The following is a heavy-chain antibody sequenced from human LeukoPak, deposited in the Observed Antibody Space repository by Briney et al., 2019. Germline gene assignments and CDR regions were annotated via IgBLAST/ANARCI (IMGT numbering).Heavy chain of an antibody. CDR3: AKDIGTTVTTSGAFDI. CDR1: GFTFSSYG. V-gene: IGHV3-23*01. J-gene: IGHJ3*02. D-gene: IGHD4-17*01. CDR2: ISGSGGST. Sequence: LSGGSLRLSCAASGFTFSSYGMSWVRQAPGKGLEWVSAISGSGGSTYYADSVKGRFTISRDNSKNTVYLQMNSLRAEDTALYYCAKDIGTTVTTSGAFDIWGQGTMVTVSS.